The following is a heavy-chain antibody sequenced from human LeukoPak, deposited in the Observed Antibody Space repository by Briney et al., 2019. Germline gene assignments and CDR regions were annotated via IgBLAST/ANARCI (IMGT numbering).Heavy chain of an antibody. CDR1: GFTFSSYG. Sequence: GGSLRLSCEASGFTFSSYGMHWVRQAPGKGLGWVTFIRYDGTNIYYADSVKGRFSISRDNSKNTLFLQMNSLRAEDTAVYFCAKSRYGDYVYYFDYWGQGTLVTVSS. D-gene: IGHD4-17*01. J-gene: IGHJ4*02. V-gene: IGHV3-30*02. CDR3: AKSRYGDYVYYFDY. CDR2: IRYDGTNI.